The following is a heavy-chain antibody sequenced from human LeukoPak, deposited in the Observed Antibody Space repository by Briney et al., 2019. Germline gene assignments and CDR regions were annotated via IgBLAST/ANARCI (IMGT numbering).Heavy chain of an antibody. Sequence: SETLSLTCTVSGGSISSYYWSWTRQPPGKGLEWIGNIYYSGSTYYNPSLKSRVTISVDTSKNQFSLKLSSVTAADTAVYSCARSYYYYYYMDVWGKGTTVTVSS. CDR2: IYYSGST. J-gene: IGHJ6*03. V-gene: IGHV4-30-4*08. CDR3: ARSYYYYYYMDV. CDR1: GGSISSYY.